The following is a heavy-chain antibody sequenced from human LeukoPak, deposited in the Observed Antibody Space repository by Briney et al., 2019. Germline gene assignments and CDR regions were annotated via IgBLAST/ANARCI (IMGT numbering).Heavy chain of an antibody. CDR1: GGSISSSSYY. D-gene: IGHD4-23*01. CDR3: ARDRSPYGGNSLYYYYYMDV. V-gene: IGHV4-61*02. Sequence: PSETLSLTCAVSGGSISSSSYYWSWIRQPAGKGLEWIGRIYTSGSTNYNPSLKSRVTMSVDTSKNQFSLKLSSVTAADTAVYYCARDRSPYGGNSLYYYYYMDVWGKGTTVTISS. J-gene: IGHJ6*03. CDR2: IYTSGST.